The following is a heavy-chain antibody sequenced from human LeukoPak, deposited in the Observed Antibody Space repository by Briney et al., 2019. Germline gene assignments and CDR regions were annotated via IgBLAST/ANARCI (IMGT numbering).Heavy chain of an antibody. CDR2: ISAYNGNT. D-gene: IGHD2-8*01. CDR1: GYTFTSYG. V-gene: IGHV1-18*01. J-gene: IGHJ6*02. Sequence: ASVTVSFKGSGYTFTSYGISWVRQAPGQGGEWMGWISAYNGNTNYAQKLQGRVTMTTDTSTSTAYMELRSLRSDDTAVYYCARDGHCTNGLCHYNCMDVWGQGTTVTVSS. CDR3: ARDGHCTNGLCHYNCMDV.